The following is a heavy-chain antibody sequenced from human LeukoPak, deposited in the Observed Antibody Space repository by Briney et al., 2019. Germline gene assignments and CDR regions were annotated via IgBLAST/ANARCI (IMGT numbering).Heavy chain of an antibody. CDR1: GGSISPYY. D-gene: IGHD2-15*01. CDR3: ARDVNCSGNSCYDS. CDR2: IYYSGST. V-gene: IGHV4-59*01. J-gene: IGHJ4*02. Sequence: PSETLSLTCTVSGGSISPYYWNWIRQPPGKGLEWIGYIYYSGSTNYNPSLKSRVTTSLDMSKNQFSLKLSSVTAADTAIYYCARDVNCSGNSCYDSWGQGTLVTVSS.